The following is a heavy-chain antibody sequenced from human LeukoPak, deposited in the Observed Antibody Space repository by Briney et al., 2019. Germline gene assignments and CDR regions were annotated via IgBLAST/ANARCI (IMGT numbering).Heavy chain of an antibody. D-gene: IGHD3-10*01. CDR1: GGSISSGGYY. J-gene: IGHJ5*02. CDR3: ARQGPGSMVRGGPRWFDP. Sequence: SETLSLTCTVSGGSISSGGYYWSWIRQHPGKGLEWIGYIYYSGSTYYNPSLKSRVTISVDTSKNQFSLKLSSVTAADTAVYYCARQGPGSMVRGGPRWFDPWGQGTLVTVSS. V-gene: IGHV4-31*03. CDR2: IYYSGST.